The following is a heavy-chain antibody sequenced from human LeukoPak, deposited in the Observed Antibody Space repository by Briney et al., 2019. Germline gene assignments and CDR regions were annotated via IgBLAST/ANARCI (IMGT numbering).Heavy chain of an antibody. D-gene: IGHD3-10*01. CDR1: GFTFSSYW. CDR2: IKQDGSEK. Sequence: GGSLRLSCAASGFTFSSYWMSWVRQAPGKGLEWVANIKQDGSEKYYVDSVKGRFTISRDNAKNSLYLQMNSLRAEDTAVYYCARASTMVRRGVYYWGQGTLVTVSS. J-gene: IGHJ4*02. V-gene: IGHV3-7*01. CDR3: ARASTMVRRGVYY.